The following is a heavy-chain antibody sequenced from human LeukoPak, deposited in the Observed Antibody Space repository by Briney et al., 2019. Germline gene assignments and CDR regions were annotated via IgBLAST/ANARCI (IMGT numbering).Heavy chain of an antibody. CDR3: AKALSGSYYFDF. J-gene: IGHJ4*02. V-gene: IGHV3-23*01. D-gene: IGHD1-26*01. CDR2: VSDSGGST. CDR1: GFTFSSNT. Sequence: GGSLRLTCAASGFTFSSNTMRWVRQAPGKGLEWVSTVSDSGGSTYYADSVKGRFTISRDNSKNTLYLQMNSLRAEDTAVYYCAKALSGSYYFDFWGQGTLVTVSS.